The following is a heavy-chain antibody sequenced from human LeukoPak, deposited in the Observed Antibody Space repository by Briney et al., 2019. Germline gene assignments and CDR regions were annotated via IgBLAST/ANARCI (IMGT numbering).Heavy chain of an antibody. J-gene: IGHJ6*04. V-gene: IGHV4-61*09. CDR3: ARCMSELDYGDYAYYYHMDV. CDR1: GDSLTSGSRY. Sequence: PSETLSLPCTVSGDSLTSGSRYWSWVRQPAGKGLEWIGHFYSNTRTTYNPSLESRVTISRDTAKNQFSLTLDSVTAADTAVYFCARCMSELDYGDYAYYYHMDVWGKGTTVTDSS. CDR2: FYSNTRT. D-gene: IGHD4-17*01.